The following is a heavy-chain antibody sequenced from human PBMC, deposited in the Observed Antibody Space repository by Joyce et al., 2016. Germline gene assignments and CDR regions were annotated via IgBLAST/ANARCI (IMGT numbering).Heavy chain of an antibody. D-gene: IGHD1-14*01. CDR2: ISYDGKNT. CDR1: GFTVSGHS. J-gene: IGHJ4*02. CDR3: ARDGPKTTWDPGYYFDF. Sequence: QVKLVESGGGVVQPGRSLRLSCAASGFTVSGHSMHWFRQAPGKGLDWVAIISYDGKNTYYGDSMKGRFTISRDNSKNTVYLQVDSLRTEDTAVYYCARDGPKTTWDPGYYFDFWGQRTLVTVSS. V-gene: IGHV3-30*04.